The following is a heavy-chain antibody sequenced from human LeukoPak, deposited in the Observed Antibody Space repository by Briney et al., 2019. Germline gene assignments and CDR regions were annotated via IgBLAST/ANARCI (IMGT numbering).Heavy chain of an antibody. CDR1: GDYITRGYY. CDR3: ARHYDNLTGFFDY. V-gene: IGHV4-38-2*02. J-gene: IGHJ4*02. D-gene: IGHD3-9*01. Sequence: SETLSLTCTVSGDYITRGYYWGWIRQPPGKGLEWIGTIYHSGSTYYNPSLKSRVTISVDTSKNQFSLKLSSVTAADTAVYYCARHYDNLTGFFDYWGQGTLVTVSP. CDR2: IYHSGST.